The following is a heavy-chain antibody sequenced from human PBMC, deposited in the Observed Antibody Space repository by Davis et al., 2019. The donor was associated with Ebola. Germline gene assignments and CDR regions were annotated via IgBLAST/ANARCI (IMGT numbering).Heavy chain of an antibody. J-gene: IGHJ6*02. V-gene: IGHV5-51*01. D-gene: IGHD4-17*01. Sequence: KVSCKGSGYSFTNYWIGWVRQMPGKGLEWMGIIYPGDSDTRYSPSFQGQVTISPDKSISTAYLQWSSLKASDTAMYYCARFYGDYGYYYGMDVWGQGTTVTVSS. CDR1: GYSFTNYW. CDR2: IYPGDSDT. CDR3: ARFYGDYGYYYGMDV.